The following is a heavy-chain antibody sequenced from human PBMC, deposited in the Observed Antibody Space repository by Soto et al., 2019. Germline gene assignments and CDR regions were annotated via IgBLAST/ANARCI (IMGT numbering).Heavy chain of an antibody. CDR2: ISYDGSNK. CDR3: ARSEYSSFDY. CDR1: GFTFSSYA. J-gene: IGHJ4*02. D-gene: IGHD6-6*01. V-gene: IGHV3-30-3*01. Sequence: ESGGGVVQPGRSLRLSCAASGFTFSSYAMHWVRQAPGKGLEWVAVISYDGSNKYYADSVKGRFTISRDNSKNTLYLQMNSLRAEDTAVYYCARSEYSSFDYWGQGTLVTVSS.